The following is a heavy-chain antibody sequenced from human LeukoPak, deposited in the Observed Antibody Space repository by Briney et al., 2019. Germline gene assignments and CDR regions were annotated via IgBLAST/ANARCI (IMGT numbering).Heavy chain of an antibody. J-gene: IGHJ4*02. CDR2: INHKSGGA. Sequence: ASVKVSCKASGYSVNAYNMHWVRQAPGQGLEWRGWINHKSGGANYAQKFQGRVTMTWDTSISTAYMELSRLRSDDTAVYYCAREYILTRYYGDYWGRGTLVTVSS. D-gene: IGHD3-9*01. CDR1: GYSVNAYN. CDR3: AREYILTRYYGDY. V-gene: IGHV1-2*02.